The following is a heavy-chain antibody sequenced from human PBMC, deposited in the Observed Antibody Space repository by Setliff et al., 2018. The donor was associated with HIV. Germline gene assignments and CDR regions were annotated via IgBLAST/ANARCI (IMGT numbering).Heavy chain of an antibody. CDR1: GDSISSSSYY. V-gene: IGHV4-39*01. Sequence: SETLSLTCTVSGDSISSSSYYWGWIRQPPGKGLEWIGSISYSGSTYYNPSLKSRVTTSVDTSKNQFSLKLSSVTAADTAVYYCATNSDTSGYPPPPFDYWGQGTLVTVSS. CDR3: ATNSDTSGYPPPPFDY. D-gene: IGHD3-22*01. CDR2: ISYSGST. J-gene: IGHJ4*02.